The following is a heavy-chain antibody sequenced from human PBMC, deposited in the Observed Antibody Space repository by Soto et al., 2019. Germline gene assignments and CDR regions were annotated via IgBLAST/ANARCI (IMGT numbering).Heavy chain of an antibody. CDR3: AIGQGELVAERDWFDP. CDR2: ISGSGGST. V-gene: IGHV3-23*01. Sequence: EVQLLESGGGLVQPGGSLRLSCAASGFTFSSYAMSWVRQAPGKGLEWVPVISGSGGSTYYADSVKGRFTISRDNSKNTLYVQMNSLRAEDTAVYYCAIGQGELVAERDWFDPWGQGTLVTVSS. J-gene: IGHJ5*02. CDR1: GFTFSSYA. D-gene: IGHD1-26*01.